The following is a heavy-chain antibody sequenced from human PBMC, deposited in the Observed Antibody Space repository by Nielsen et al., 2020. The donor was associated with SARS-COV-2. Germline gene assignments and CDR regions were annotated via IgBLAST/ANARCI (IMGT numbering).Heavy chain of an antibody. V-gene: IGHV4-59*01. CDR1: GGSINLYY. Sequence: SETLSLTCTVSGGSINLYYWNWIRQPPGKGLEWVGYVYSSGSTDYNPSLKSRVTMSVDTFRNQFSLKLNSVTPADTAVYYCAMRWSNYDPFDYWGQGSLVTVSS. CDR3: AMRWSNYDPFDY. J-gene: IGHJ4*02. D-gene: IGHD1-26*01. CDR2: VYSSGST.